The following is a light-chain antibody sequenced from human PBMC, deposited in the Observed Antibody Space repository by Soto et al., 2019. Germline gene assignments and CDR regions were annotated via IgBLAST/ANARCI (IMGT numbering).Light chain of an antibody. V-gene: IGKV4-1*01. J-gene: IGKJ1*01. CDR3: QQYYSHPPT. Sequence: DIVMTQSPDSLAVSLGERATINCKSSQSLLYSSNNKNYLTWYQQKPGQPPKMIIYWASSRKSGVPDRFSGSGSGTDFTLTISSLQAEDVAVYCCQQYYSHPPTFGQGTKVEVK. CDR1: QSLLYSSNNKNY. CDR2: WAS.